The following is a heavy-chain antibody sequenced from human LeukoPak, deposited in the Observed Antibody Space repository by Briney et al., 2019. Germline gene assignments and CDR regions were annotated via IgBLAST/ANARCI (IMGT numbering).Heavy chain of an antibody. V-gene: IGHV3-48*01. J-gene: IGHJ4*02. CDR2: ISGDSSTI. CDR1: GFTFSSYK. D-gene: IGHD3-3*01. CDR3: AREKADNDLDY. Sequence: GGSLRLSCAVSGFTFSSYKMNWDRQAPGKGLEWVSAISGDSSTIYYADSVKGRFIISRDNAKNSLFLQMNSLRAEDTAVYYCAREKADNDLDYWGQGTLVTVSS.